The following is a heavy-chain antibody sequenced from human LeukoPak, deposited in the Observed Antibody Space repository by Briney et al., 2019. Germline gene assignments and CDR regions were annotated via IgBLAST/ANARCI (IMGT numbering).Heavy chain of an antibody. CDR3: ARGTTDGFDY. J-gene: IGHJ4*02. CDR1: GGSISSGSYY. CDR2: IYTSGST. V-gene: IGHV4-61*02. Sequence: PSETLSLTCTVSGGSISSGSYYWSWIRQPAGKGLEWIGRIYTSGSTNYNPSLKSRVTISVDTSKNQFSLKLSSVTAADTAVYYCARGTTDGFDYWGQGTLVTVSS. D-gene: IGHD1-14*01.